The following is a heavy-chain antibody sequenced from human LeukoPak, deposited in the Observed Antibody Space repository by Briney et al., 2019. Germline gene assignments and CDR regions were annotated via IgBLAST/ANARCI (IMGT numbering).Heavy chain of an antibody. CDR1: GGSISSGGYY. J-gene: IGHJ4*02. D-gene: IGHD4-11*01. CDR2: IYYSGST. Sequence: SETLSLTCTVSGGSISSGGYYWSWIRQHPGKGLEWIGYIYYSGSTYYNPSLKSRVTISVDTSKNQFSLKLSSVTAADTAVYYCARAFTVTRSREGVLFGYWGQGTLVTVSS. V-gene: IGHV4-31*03. CDR3: ARAFTVTRSREGVLFGY.